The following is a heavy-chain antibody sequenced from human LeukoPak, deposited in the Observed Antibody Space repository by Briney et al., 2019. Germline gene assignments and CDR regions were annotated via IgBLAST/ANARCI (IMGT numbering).Heavy chain of an antibody. CDR3: AKEGVHGDYDY. CDR1: GFTFSSYG. J-gene: IGHJ4*02. D-gene: IGHD4-17*01. Sequence: GGSLRLSCAASGFTFSSYGMHWVRQAPGKGLEWVAVIWYDGSNKYYADSVKGRFTISRDNSKNTLYLQMNSLRAEDTAVYYCAKEGVHGDYDYWGQGTLVTASS. CDR2: IWYDGSNK. V-gene: IGHV3-33*06.